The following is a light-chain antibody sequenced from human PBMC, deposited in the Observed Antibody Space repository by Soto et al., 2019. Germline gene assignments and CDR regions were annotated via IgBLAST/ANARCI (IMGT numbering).Light chain of an antibody. V-gene: IGKV3-20*01. CDR3: QQYGYSSWT. J-gene: IGKJ1*01. CDR1: QSVDSKD. CDR2: GAS. Sequence: EIVLTQSSGTLSLSPGERATLSCRASQSVDSKDLAWYQQKPGQAPRILIFGASNRATGIPDRFSGSGSGTDFTLTISRLEPGDFAVYYCQQYGYSSWTFGQGTKVEIK.